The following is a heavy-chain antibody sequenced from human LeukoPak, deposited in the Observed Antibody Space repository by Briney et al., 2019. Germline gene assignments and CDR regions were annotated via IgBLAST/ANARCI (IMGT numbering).Heavy chain of an antibody. V-gene: IGHV1-69*04. CDR3: ARGGKASSHYYDSSGYYLYFDY. CDR1: GGTFSSYA. CDR2: IIPILGIA. D-gene: IGHD3-22*01. Sequence: SVKVSCKASGGTFSSYAISRVRQAPGQGLEWMGRIIPILGIANYAQKFQGRVTTTRNTSISTAYMELSSLRSEDTAVYYCARGGKASSHYYDSSGYYLYFDYWGQGTLVTVSS. J-gene: IGHJ4*02.